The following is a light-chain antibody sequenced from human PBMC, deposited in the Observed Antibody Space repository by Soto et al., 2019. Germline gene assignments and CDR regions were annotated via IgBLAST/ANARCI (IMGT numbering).Light chain of an antibody. CDR3: QQYNNWPPVT. J-gene: IGKJ4*01. CDR2: GAS. CDR1: QSVSSK. V-gene: IGKV3-15*01. Sequence: DIVMTQSPATLSVSPGERATLSCRASQSVSSKLAWYQQKPGQAPRLLIYGASTRATGIPARFSGSGSGTEFTLTISSLQSEDFAVYYCQQYNNWPPVTFGGGTKVEIK.